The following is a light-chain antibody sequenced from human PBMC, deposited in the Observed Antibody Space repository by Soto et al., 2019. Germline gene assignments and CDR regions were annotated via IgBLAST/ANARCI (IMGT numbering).Light chain of an antibody. Sequence: DIVLTQSPGTLSLSPGERSTLSCRASQSVSSGYLAWYQQKPGQAPRXXIYGASSRATGIPDRFSGGGSGTDFTLTVSRLEPEDFAVYYCQQYGSSPLTFGGGTKVDIK. J-gene: IGKJ4*01. CDR3: QQYGSSPLT. V-gene: IGKV3-20*01. CDR2: GAS. CDR1: QSVSSGY.